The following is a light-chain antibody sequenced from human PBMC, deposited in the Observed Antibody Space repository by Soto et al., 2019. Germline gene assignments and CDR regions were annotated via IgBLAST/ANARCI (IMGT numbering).Light chain of an antibody. CDR1: QSVGSW. Sequence: DIQMTQSPSTMSASVRDRVTITCRASQSVGSWLAWYPQKPGKAPKLLIYNASSLESGVPSRFSGSGSGTEFSLTISSLQPDDFASYHCQQYGSSSPWTFGQGTKVEIK. V-gene: IGKV1-5*03. J-gene: IGKJ1*01. CDR2: NAS. CDR3: QQYGSSSPWT.